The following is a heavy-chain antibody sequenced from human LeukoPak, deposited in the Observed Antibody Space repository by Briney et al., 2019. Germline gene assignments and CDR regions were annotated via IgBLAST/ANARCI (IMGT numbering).Heavy chain of an antibody. CDR2: IRYDGSNK. D-gene: IGHD6-6*01. Sequence: PGGSLRLSCAASGFTFSSYGMHWVRQAPGKGLEWVAFIRYDGSNKYYTDSVKGRFTISRDNSKNTLDLQMNSLRAEDTAVYYCAKDQYSSSYYFDYWGQGTLVTLSS. CDR3: AKDQYSSSYYFDY. J-gene: IGHJ4*02. CDR1: GFTFSSYG. V-gene: IGHV3-30*02.